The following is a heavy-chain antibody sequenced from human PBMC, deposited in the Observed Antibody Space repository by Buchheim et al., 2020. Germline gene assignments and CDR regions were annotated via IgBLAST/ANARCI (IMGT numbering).Heavy chain of an antibody. CDR1: GFTFSSYG. Sequence: QVQLVESRGGVVQPGRSLRLSCAASGFTFSSYGMHWVRQAPGKGLEWVAVISYDGSNKYYADSVKGRFTISRDNSKNTLYLQMNSLRAEDTAVYYCAKDGGAAAGRFDYWGQGTL. D-gene: IGHD6-13*01. V-gene: IGHV3-30*18. CDR3: AKDGGAAAGRFDY. J-gene: IGHJ4*02. CDR2: ISYDGSNK.